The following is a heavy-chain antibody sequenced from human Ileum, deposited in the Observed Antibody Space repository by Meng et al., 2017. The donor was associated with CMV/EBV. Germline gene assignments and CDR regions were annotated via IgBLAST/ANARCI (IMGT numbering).Heavy chain of an antibody. J-gene: IGHJ4*02. CDR3: ARLGITGSAVGGQFDY. D-gene: IGHD1-20*01. CDR1: GYSFTSHW. CDR2: IFPADSDS. Sequence: ETLKISCKTSGYSFTSHWIGWVRQMPGRGLEWMGIIFPADSDSRYSPSFQGQVTISADKSISTAYLQWSSLKASDTAMYYCARLGITGSAVGGQFDYWGQGTLVTVSS. V-gene: IGHV5-51*01.